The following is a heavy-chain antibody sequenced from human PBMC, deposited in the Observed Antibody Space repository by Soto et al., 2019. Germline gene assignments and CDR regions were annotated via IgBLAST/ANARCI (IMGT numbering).Heavy chain of an antibody. CDR2: IYYSGST. V-gene: IGHV4-61*01. D-gene: IGHD3-10*01. Sequence: SETLSLTCTVSGGSVSSGSYYWSWIRQPPGKGLEWIGYIYYSGSTNYNPSLKSRVTISVDTSKNQFSLRLSSVTAADTAVYYCARESLVRGVIIYYYGMAVWVQGTTVTVS. CDR3: ARESLVRGVIIYYYGMAV. CDR1: GGSVSSGSYY. J-gene: IGHJ6*02.